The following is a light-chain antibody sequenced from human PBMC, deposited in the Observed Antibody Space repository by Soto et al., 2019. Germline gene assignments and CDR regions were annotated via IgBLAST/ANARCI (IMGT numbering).Light chain of an antibody. J-gene: IGKJ1*01. CDR1: QRISTY. CDR2: AAS. V-gene: IGKV1-39*01. CDR3: QYCYRSPRT. Sequence: DIQMTQSPSTLSAGVADRVTITCRASQRISTYLNWYQQKPGKAPTLLIYAASSLQSGVPSRFSGGGSGTDFTLTITTLQPEDFATYVCQYCYRSPRTFGQGTKVEIK.